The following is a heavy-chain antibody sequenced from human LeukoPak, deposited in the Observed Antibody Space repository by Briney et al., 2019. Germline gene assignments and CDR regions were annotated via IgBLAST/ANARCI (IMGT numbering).Heavy chain of an antibody. CDR1: GGSISSSY. D-gene: IGHD6-19*01. V-gene: IGHV4-59*01. Sequence: SETLSLTCTVSGGSISSSYWSWIRQPPGKGLEWIGYIYYSGSTNYNPSLKSRVTISVDTSKNQFSLKLSSVTAADTAVYYCASYQDGEPHGSGWLGYWGQGTLVTVSS. J-gene: IGHJ4*02. CDR2: IYYSGST. CDR3: ASYQDGEPHGSGWLGY.